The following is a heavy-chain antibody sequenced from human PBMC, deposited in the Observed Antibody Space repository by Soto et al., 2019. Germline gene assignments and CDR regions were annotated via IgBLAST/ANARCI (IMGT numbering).Heavy chain of an antibody. D-gene: IGHD2-15*01. CDR2: IYHSGSA. CDR3: ARGEVVVAATPSWFDP. CDR1: GGSFSGYY. Sequence: SETLSLTCAVHGGSFSGYYWSWVRQSPGKGLEWIGEIYHSGSANYNPSLKSRVTISVDTSKNQFSLKLSSVTAADTAVYYCARGEVVVAATPSWFDPWGQGTLVTVSS. J-gene: IGHJ5*02. V-gene: IGHV4-34*01.